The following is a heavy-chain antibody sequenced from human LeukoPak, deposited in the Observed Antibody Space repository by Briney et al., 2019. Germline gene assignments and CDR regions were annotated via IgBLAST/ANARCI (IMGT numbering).Heavy chain of an antibody. V-gene: IGHV3-48*03. CDR1: GFTFSNYE. CDR3: AREGDGYNYYFDY. CDR2: ISRSGDSI. D-gene: IGHD5-24*01. Sequence: GGSLRLSCAASGFTFSNYEMNWVRQAPGKGLEWVSYISRSGDSIYYADSVKGRFIISRDNAKNSLYLQMNSLRVEDTAIFYCAREGDGYNYYFDYWGQGALVTVSS. J-gene: IGHJ4*02.